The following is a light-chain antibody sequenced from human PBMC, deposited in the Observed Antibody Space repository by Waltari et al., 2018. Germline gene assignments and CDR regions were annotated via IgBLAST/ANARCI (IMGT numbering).Light chain of an antibody. V-gene: IGKV3-11*01. CDR2: DTS. J-gene: IGKJ4*01. CDR1: QSVSNY. Sequence: IMLIQSPATLALSPGERATLSCRASQSVSNYLAWFQQKPGQVPRLLIYDTSNRGTGVPARFSGSGSGTDFTLTISSLESEDFAVYYCQQRSSWPLTFGGGTKVQIK. CDR3: QQRSSWPLT.